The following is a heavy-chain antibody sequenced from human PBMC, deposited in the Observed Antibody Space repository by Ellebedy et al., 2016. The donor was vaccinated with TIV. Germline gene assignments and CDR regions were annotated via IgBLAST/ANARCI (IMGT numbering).Heavy chain of an antibody. CDR3: ARDRRGEGSSWYFDL. D-gene: IGHD6-6*01. CDR2: ISYSGTS. CDR1: GGSINSYY. V-gene: IGHV4-59*01. J-gene: IGHJ2*01. Sequence: MPSETLSLTCTVSGGSINSYYWSRIRQPPGKGLEWIGYISYSGTSNYNPSLKSRVTISVDTSKNQFSLKLSSVTAADTAVYYCARDRRGEGSSWYFDLWGRGTLVTVSS.